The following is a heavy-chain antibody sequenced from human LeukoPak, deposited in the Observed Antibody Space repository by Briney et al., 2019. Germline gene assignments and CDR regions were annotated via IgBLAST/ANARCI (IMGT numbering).Heavy chain of an antibody. CDR1: GFTFSNAW. CDR3: AKGSSYDILTGYYYFDY. CDR2: ISGSGGST. J-gene: IGHJ4*02. D-gene: IGHD3-9*01. V-gene: IGHV3-23*01. Sequence: GGSLRLSCAASGFTFSNAWMSWVRQAPGKGLEWVSAISGSGGSTYYADSVKGRFTISRDNSKNTLYLQMNSLRAEDTAVYYCAKGSSYDILTGYYYFDYWGQGTLVTVSS.